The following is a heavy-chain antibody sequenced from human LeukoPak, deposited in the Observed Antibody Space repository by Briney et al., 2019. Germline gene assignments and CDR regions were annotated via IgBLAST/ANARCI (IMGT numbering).Heavy chain of an antibody. CDR1: GFSFSNYG. D-gene: IGHD4-23*01. V-gene: IGHV3-30*18. CDR3: AKGLLTVVIRDWLDP. J-gene: IGHJ5*02. Sequence: PGGSLRLSCVVSGFSFSNYGMHWVRQAPGKGLEWVAVISYDGSEKHYADSVKGRFTIARDNSKNTLYLQMNSLRVEDTAVYYCAKGLLTVVIRDWLDPWGQGTLVTVSS. CDR2: ISYDGSEK.